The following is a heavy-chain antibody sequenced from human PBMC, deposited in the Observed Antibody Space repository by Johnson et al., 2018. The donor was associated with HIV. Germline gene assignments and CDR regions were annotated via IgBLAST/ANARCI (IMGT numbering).Heavy chain of an antibody. CDR2: ISYDGSNK. V-gene: IGHV3-30*03. Sequence: QMMLVESGGDLVQPGGSLRLSCAASGFTFSSYGIHWVRQAPGKGLEWVAIISYDGSNKYYADSVKGRFTISRDNSKNTLYLQMNSLRAGDTAVYYCARDLSGSYSLMWAFDIWGQGTMVTVSS. CDR3: ARDLSGSYSLMWAFDI. J-gene: IGHJ3*02. D-gene: IGHD1-26*01. CDR1: GFTFSSYG.